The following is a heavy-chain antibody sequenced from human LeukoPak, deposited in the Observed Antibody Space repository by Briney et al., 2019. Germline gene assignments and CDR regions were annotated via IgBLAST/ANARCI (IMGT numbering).Heavy chain of an antibody. CDR3: ARDFSWTGGYFDY. CDR1: GFTFSSYA. Sequence: GGSLRLSCAASGFTFSSYAMSWVRQAPGKGLEWVSAISGSGGSTYYADSVKGRFTISRDNAKNSLYLQMNSLRAEDTAVYYCARDFSWTGGYFDYWGQGTLVTVSS. D-gene: IGHD1-14*01. V-gene: IGHV3-23*01. J-gene: IGHJ4*02. CDR2: ISGSGGST.